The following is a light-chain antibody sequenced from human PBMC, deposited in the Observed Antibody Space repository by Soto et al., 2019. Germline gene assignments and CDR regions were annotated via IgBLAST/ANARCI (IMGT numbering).Light chain of an antibody. CDR3: VLYVGSGIHCV. Sequence: QTVVTQEPSFSVSPGRTVTLTCGLSSGSVSTRNYPSWYQQIPGQAPRTLIYNTNTRSSGVPDRFSGSILGTKAALTITGVQEVDDCDYDCVLYVGSGIHCVFGGGTKLTVL. J-gene: IGLJ3*02. V-gene: IGLV8-61*01. CDR2: NTN. CDR1: SGSVSTRNY.